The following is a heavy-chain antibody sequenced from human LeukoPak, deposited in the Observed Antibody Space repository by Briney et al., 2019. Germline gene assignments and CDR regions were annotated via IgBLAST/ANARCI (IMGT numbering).Heavy chain of an antibody. D-gene: IGHD5-18*01. Sequence: GASVKVPCKASGYTFSAYYMHWVRQAPGQGLEWMGRINPNSGGTNYAQKFQGRVTMTRDTSISTAYMELSRLRSDDTAVYYCATTERIQLWFSLIKIDYWGQGTLVTVSS. CDR3: ATTERIQLWFSLIKIDY. CDR2: INPNSGGT. V-gene: IGHV1-2*06. CDR1: GYTFSAYY. J-gene: IGHJ4*02.